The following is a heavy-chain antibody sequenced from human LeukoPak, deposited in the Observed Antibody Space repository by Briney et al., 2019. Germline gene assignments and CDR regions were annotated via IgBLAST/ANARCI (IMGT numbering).Heavy chain of an antibody. J-gene: IGHJ4*02. V-gene: IGHV1-2*02. Sequence: ASVKLSCKASGYAFTGYYMHWLRHAPGQGLEWMGWINPNSGGTNYAQKFQGRVTMTRDTSISTAYMELSRLRSDATAEYYCAMLIWGCGVVTTRAASEYSGQGTLVTVSS. CDR2: INPNSGGT. D-gene: IGHD3-3*01. CDR1: GYAFTGYY. CDR3: AMLIWGCGVVTTRAASEY.